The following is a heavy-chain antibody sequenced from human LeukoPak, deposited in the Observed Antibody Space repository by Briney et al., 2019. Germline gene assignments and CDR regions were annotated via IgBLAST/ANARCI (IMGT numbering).Heavy chain of an antibody. J-gene: IGHJ6*03. CDR3: ARGPYYDFWSGYPPSRYYMDV. D-gene: IGHD3-3*01. Sequence: KPSETLSLTCAVYGGSFSGYYWSWIRQPPGKGLEWIGEINHSGSTNYNQSLKSRVTISVDTSKNQFSLKLSSVTAADTAVHYCARGPYYDFWSGYPPSRYYMDVWGKGTTVTVSS. CDR1: GGSFSGYY. CDR2: INHSGST. V-gene: IGHV4-34*01.